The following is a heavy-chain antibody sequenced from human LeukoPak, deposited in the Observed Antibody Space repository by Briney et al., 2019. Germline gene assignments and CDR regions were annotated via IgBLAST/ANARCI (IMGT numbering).Heavy chain of an antibody. D-gene: IGHD4-23*01. Sequence: KASETLSLTCAVYGGSFSSSSYYWGWIRQPPGKGLEWIGSIYYSGSTYYNPSLKSRVTISVDTSKNQFSLKLSSVTAADTAVYYCARRKRYGGNLSWGQGTLVTVSS. CDR2: IYYSGST. CDR1: GGSFSSSSYY. V-gene: IGHV4-39*01. CDR3: ARRKRYGGNLS. J-gene: IGHJ5*02.